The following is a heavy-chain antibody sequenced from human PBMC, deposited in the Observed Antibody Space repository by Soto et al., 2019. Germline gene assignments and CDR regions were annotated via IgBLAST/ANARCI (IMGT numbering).Heavy chain of an antibody. CDR3: AGGSWAVAGNWFDP. Sequence: GAALKVSCKASGYTFTSYGISWVRQAPGQGLGWMGWISAYNGNTNYAQKPQGRVTMTTDTSTSTAYMELRSLRSDDTAVYYCAGGSWAVAGNWFDPWGQGTLVTVSS. D-gene: IGHD6-19*01. J-gene: IGHJ5*02. CDR2: ISAYNGNT. CDR1: GYTFTSYG. V-gene: IGHV1-18*01.